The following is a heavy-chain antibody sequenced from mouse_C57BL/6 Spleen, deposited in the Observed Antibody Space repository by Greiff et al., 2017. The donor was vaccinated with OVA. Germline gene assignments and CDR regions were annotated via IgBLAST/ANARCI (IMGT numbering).Heavy chain of an antibody. J-gene: IGHJ4*01. CDR2: ISSGSSTI. CDR3: YGSLYYYAMDY. V-gene: IGHV5-17*01. Sequence: EVQGVESGGGLVKPGGSLKLSCAASGFTFSDYGMHWVRQAPETGLEWVAYISSGSSTIYYADTVKGRFTISRDNAKNTLFLQMTSLRSEDTAMYYCYGSLYYYAMDYWGQGTSVTVSS. CDR1: GFTFSDYG. D-gene: IGHD1-1*01.